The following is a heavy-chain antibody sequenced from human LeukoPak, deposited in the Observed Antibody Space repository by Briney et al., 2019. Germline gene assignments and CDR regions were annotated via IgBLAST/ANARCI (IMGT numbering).Heavy chain of an antibody. D-gene: IGHD3-22*01. J-gene: IGHJ4*02. CDR3: ASPAPYDSSGYYKL. V-gene: IGHV4-31*03. Sequence: SQTLSLTCTVSGGSISSGGYYWTWIRQHPGKGLEWIGYIYYGGGTYYNPSLKSRVTISVDTSKNQFSLQLNSVTAADTAVYYCASPAPYDSSGYYKLWGQGTLVTVSS. CDR1: GGSISSGGYY. CDR2: IYYGGGT.